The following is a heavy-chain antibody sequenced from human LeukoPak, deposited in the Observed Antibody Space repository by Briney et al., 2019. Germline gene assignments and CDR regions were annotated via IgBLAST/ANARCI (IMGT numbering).Heavy chain of an antibody. CDR3: ARESQDGQIPPWLDP. V-gene: IGHV4-34*01. J-gene: IGHJ5*02. D-gene: IGHD5-24*01. CDR1: GGSFSGYY. CDR2: INHSGST. Sequence: SETLSLTCAVYGGSFSGYYWSWIRQPPGKGLEWIGEINHSGSTNYNPSLKSRVTISVDTSKNQFSLKLSSVTAADTAVYYCARESQDGQIPPWLDPWGQRPLVTVPS.